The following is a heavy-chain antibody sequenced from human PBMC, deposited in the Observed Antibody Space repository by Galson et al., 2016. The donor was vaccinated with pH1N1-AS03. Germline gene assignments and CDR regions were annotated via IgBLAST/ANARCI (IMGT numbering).Heavy chain of an antibody. J-gene: IGHJ4*02. CDR1: GGSMTSPDW. D-gene: IGHD3-16*02. CDR3: ASVGYHTPGYHY. V-gene: IGHV4-4*01. CDR2: VHYSGTT. Sequence: ETLSLTCAVSGGSMTSPDWWTWVRQPPGKGLEWIGEVHYSGTTSYNPSLNSRVTMSIDKSNNQFSLNLGSVTAADTAVYFCASVGYHTPGYHYWGQGALVTVSS.